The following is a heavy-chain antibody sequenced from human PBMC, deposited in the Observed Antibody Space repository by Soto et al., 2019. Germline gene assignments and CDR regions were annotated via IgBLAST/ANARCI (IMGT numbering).Heavy chain of an antibody. J-gene: IGHJ4*02. D-gene: IGHD1-26*01. CDR2: IYYSGST. CDR3: ARDFRSGSYSEYFDY. CDR1: GGSISSGDYY. V-gene: IGHV4-30-4*01. Sequence: QVQLQESGPGLVKPSQTLSLTCTVSGGSISSGDYYWSWIRQPPGKGLEWIGYIYYSGSTYYNPSLKSRVTISLYTSKNQFSLRLSSVTAAYTAVYYCARDFRSGSYSEYFDYWGQGTLVTVSS.